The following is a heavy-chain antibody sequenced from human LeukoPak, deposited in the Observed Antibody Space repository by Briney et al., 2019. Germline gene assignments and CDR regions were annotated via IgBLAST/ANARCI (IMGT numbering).Heavy chain of an antibody. V-gene: IGHV3-23*01. J-gene: IGHJ4*02. CDR3: AKDVYYDSSGYYYLPSFDY. CDR2: ISGSGGST. D-gene: IGHD3-22*01. Sequence: PGGSLRLSCAASGFTFSSYAMSWVRQAPGKGLEWVSAISGSGGSTYYADSVKGRFTISRDNSKNTLYLQMNSLRAEDTAVYYCAKDVYYDSSGYYYLPSFDYWGQGTLVTVSS. CDR1: GFTFSSYA.